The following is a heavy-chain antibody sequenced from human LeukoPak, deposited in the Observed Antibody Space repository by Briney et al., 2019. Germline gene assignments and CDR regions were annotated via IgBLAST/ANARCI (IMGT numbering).Heavy chain of an antibody. CDR1: GFSLSNFQ. V-gene: IGHV3-30-3*01. CDR2: ISLDGSTE. J-gene: IGHJ5*02. D-gene: IGHD3-10*01. Sequence: GRSLRLSCVASGFSLSNFQMYWVRQAPGKGLEWVSIISLDGSTEFYADSVKGRFTISRDTASNTMHLEMNNLRIEDTAVYYCMRDYMGWFDPWGQGSLVTVSS. CDR3: MRDYMGWFDP.